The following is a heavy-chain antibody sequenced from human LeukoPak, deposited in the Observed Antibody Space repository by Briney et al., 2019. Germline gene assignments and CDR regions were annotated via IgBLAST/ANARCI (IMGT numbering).Heavy chain of an antibody. D-gene: IGHD3-10*01. Sequence: SETPSLTSAVYGGSFCGINWSWIRQPPGKGLEWMGEINHGGSTNYHPYLKSRVTISVATSKNQFSLKLSSVTAADTAVYYCARHVGYYGSEEPNWFDPWGQGTLVTVSS. CDR3: ARHVGYYGSEEPNWFDP. V-gene: IGHV4-34*01. J-gene: IGHJ5*02. CDR1: GGSFCGIN. CDR2: INHGGST.